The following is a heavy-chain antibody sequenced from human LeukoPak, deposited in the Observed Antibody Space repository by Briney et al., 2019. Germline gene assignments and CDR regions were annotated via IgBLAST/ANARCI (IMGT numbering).Heavy chain of an antibody. CDR1: GDSIGSGTDY. J-gene: IGHJ5*02. V-gene: IGHV4-61*02. Sequence: SETLSLTCAVSGDSIGSGTDYWSWIRQPAGQGLEWIGRIYTTGITNYNPSLKSRVTISVDTSKNQFSLNLTSVTAADTAVYYCAREFLASRRNWVDPWGQGILVTVSS. CDR2: IYTTGIT. D-gene: IGHD6-6*01. CDR3: AREFLASRRNWVDP.